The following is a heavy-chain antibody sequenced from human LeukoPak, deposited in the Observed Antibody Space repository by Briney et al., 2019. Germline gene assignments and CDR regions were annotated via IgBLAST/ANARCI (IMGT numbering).Heavy chain of an antibody. CDR2: IYHSGST. Sequence: SQTLSLTCAVSGGSISSGGYSWSWIRQPPGKGLEWIGYIYHSGSTYYNPSLKSRVTISVDRSKNQFSLELSSVTAADTAVYYCARASDSIDYWGQGTLVTVSS. J-gene: IGHJ4*02. V-gene: IGHV4-30-2*01. CDR3: ARASDSIDY. CDR1: GGSISSGGYS. D-gene: IGHD6-13*01.